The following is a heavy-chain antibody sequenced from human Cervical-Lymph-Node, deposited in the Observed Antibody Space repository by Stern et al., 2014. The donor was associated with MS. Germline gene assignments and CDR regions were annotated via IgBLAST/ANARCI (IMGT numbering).Heavy chain of an antibody. CDR2: MYPGDSDT. CDR3: ARPGSSSSGYFDY. V-gene: IGHV5-51*03. J-gene: IGHJ4*02. CDR1: GYSFTNYW. Sequence: EVQLVQSGAEVKKPGESLKISCKGSGYSFTNYWIAWVRQMPGKGLEWMGIMYPGDSDTRYSPSFQGQVTISADKSINTAYLQWGSLKASDTAIYYCARPGSSSSGYFDYWGQGTLVTVSS. D-gene: IGHD6-6*01.